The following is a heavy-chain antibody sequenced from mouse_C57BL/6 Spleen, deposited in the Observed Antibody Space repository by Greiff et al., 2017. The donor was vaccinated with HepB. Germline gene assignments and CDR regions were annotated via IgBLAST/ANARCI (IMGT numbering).Heavy chain of an antibody. Sequence: VHVKQSGAELVRPGASVKLSCTASGFNIKDDYMHWVKQRPEQGLEWIGWIDPENGDTEYASKFQGKATITADTSSNTAYLQLSSLTSEDTAVYYCTTKDDYWGQGTTLTVSS. V-gene: IGHV14-4*01. CDR3: TTKDDY. J-gene: IGHJ2*01. CDR1: GFNIKDDY. CDR2: IDPENGDT.